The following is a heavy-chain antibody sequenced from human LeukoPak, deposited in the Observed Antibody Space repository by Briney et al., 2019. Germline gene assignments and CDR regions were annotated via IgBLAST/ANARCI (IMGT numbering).Heavy chain of an antibody. CDR2: IYHSGST. CDR1: GGSISSSNW. CDR3: ARADSGSYEDY. V-gene: IGHV4-4*02. Sequence: SETLSLTCAVSGGSISSSNWWRWVRQPPGKGLEWIGEIYHSGSTNYNPSLKRRVPISVDKSKNQFSLKLSSVTAADTAVYYCARADSGSYEDYWGEGTLVTVSS. D-gene: IGHD1-26*01. J-gene: IGHJ4*02.